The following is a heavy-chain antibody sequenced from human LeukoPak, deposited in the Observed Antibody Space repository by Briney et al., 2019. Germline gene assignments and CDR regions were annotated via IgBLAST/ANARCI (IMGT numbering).Heavy chain of an antibody. D-gene: IGHD6-19*01. CDR2: ISSSTSYI. J-gene: IGHJ4*02. CDR1: GFTFSSYS. Sequence: PGGSLRLSCAASGFTFSSYSMNWVRQAPGKGLEWVSSISSSTSYIYYADSVKGRFTISRDNSKNTLYLQMNSLRAEDTAVYYCAKPISSGWYVGYFDYWGQGTLVTVSS. CDR3: AKPISSGWYVGYFDY. V-gene: IGHV3-21*01.